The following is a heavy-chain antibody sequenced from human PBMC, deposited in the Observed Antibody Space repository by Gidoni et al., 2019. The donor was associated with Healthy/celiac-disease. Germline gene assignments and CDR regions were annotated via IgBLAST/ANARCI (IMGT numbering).Heavy chain of an antibody. CDR2: INHSGST. D-gene: IGHD1-26*01. Sequence: QVQLQQWGAGLLKPSETLSLTCAVYGGSFSGYYWSWIRQPPGKGLEWIGEINHSGSTNYNPSLKSRVTISVDTSKNQFSLKLSSVTAADTAVYYCARSHSSELYYYYYYMDVWGKGTTVTVSS. CDR1: GGSFSGYY. J-gene: IGHJ6*03. CDR3: ARSHSSELYYYYYYMDV. V-gene: IGHV4-34*01.